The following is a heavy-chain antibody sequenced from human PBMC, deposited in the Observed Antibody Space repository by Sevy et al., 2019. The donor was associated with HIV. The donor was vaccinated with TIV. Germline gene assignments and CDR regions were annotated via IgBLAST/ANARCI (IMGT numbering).Heavy chain of an antibody. J-gene: IGHJ3*02. CDR1: GFTFDDYA. CDR3: AKDTSPTAYSDAFDI. CDR2: IYWNSGSI. V-gene: IGHV3-9*01. Sequence: GGSLRLSCAASGFTFDDYAMHWVRQAPGKGLEWVAGIYWNSGSIGYADSVKGRFTISRDNAKNSLYLQMNSLRAEDTAFYYCAKDTSPTAYSDAFDIWGQRTMVTVSS. D-gene: IGHD2-21*01.